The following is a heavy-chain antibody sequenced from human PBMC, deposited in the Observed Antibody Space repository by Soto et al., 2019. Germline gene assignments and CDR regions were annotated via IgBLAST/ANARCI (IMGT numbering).Heavy chain of an antibody. J-gene: IGHJ4*02. CDR2: IYYSGST. Sequence: PSETLSLTCTVSGGSISSGDYYWSWIRQPPGKGLEWIGYIYYSGSTYYNPSLKSRVTISVDTSKNQFSLKLSSVTAADTAVYYCARDKIYVVTYGHELVRLFDYWGQGTLVIVSS. CDR1: GGSISSGDYY. CDR3: ARDKIYVVTYGHELVRLFDY. V-gene: IGHV4-30-4*01. D-gene: IGHD2-21*02.